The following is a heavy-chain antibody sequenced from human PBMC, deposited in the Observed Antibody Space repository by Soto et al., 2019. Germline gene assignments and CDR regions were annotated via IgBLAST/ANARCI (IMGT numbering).Heavy chain of an antibody. Sequence: QVPLVQSGAEVKKPGSSVKVSCKASGGTFSSYAISWVRQAPGQGLEWMGGIIPIFGTANYAQKFQGRVTITADKSTSTAYMELSSLRSEDTAVYYCARVYDYGSGSYQTPDYYYGMDVWGQGTTVTVSS. CDR2: IIPIFGTA. CDR1: GGTFSSYA. D-gene: IGHD3-10*01. J-gene: IGHJ6*02. CDR3: ARVYDYGSGSYQTPDYYYGMDV. V-gene: IGHV1-69*06.